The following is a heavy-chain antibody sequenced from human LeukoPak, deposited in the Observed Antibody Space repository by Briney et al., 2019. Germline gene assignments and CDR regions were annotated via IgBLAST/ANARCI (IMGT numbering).Heavy chain of an antibody. J-gene: IGHJ3*02. Sequence: SETLSLTCTVSGGSISSYYWSWIRQPPGKGLEWIGYIYTSGSTNYNPSLKSRVTISVDTSKNQFSLKLSPVTAADTAVYYCARILTYTNYGGYSGYAPVDAFDIWGQGTMVTVSS. CDR3: ARILTYTNYGGYSGYAPVDAFDI. D-gene: IGHD5-12*01. V-gene: IGHV4-4*09. CDR2: IYTSGST. CDR1: GGSISSYY.